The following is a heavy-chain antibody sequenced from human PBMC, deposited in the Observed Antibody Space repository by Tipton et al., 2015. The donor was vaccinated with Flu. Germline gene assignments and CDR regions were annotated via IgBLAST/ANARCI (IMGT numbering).Heavy chain of an antibody. CDR2: IYYSGST. D-gene: IGHD2-15*01. Sequence: TLSLTCTVSGGSISSYYWSWIRQPPGKGLEWIGYIYYSGSTNYNPSLKSRVTISVDTSKNQFFLKLSSVTAADTAVYYCAEGYCSGGSCYLSYWGQGTLVTVSS. J-gene: IGHJ4*02. V-gene: IGHV4-59*01. CDR3: AEGYCSGGSCYLSY. CDR1: GGSISSYY.